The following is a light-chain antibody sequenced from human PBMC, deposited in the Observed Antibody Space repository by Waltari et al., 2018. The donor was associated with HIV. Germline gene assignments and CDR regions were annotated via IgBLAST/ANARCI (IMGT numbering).Light chain of an antibody. CDR2: KAS. V-gene: IGKV1-5*03. CDR3: QHYNSNPWT. CDR1: QSISSL. J-gene: IGKJ1*01. Sequence: DIQMTQSPSSLSPSVADRVPITCRASQSISSLLAWYQQKPGKAPNLLIYKASSLESGVPSRFSGSGSGTEFTLTISSLQPDDFATYYCQHYNSNPWTFGQGTKVEIK.